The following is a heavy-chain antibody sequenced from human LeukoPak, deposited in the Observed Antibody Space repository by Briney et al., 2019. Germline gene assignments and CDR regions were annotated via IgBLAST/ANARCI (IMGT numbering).Heavy chain of an antibody. CDR1: RFTFSSYG. D-gene: IGHD5-12*01. Sequence: GRSLRLSCAASRFTFSSYGMHWVRQAPGKGLEWVAAISYDGSNKYYADSVKGRFTISRDNSKNTLYLQMNSLRAEDTAVYYCATEGGTSGYDALFDYWGQGTLVTVSS. CDR2: ISYDGSNK. V-gene: IGHV3-30*03. CDR3: ATEGGTSGYDALFDY. J-gene: IGHJ4*02.